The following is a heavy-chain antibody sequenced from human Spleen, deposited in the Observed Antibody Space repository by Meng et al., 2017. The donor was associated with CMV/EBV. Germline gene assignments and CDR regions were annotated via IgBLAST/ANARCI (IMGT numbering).Heavy chain of an antibody. CDR3: ARGGYCSSTSCYKPLDDFDY. V-gene: IGHV3-21*01. CDR1: SYS. D-gene: IGHD2-2*02. J-gene: IGHJ4*02. CDR2: ISSSSSYI. Sequence: SYSMNWVRKAQGKGLEWVSSISSSSSYIYYADSVKGRFTISRDNAKNSLYLQMNSLRAEDTAVYYCARGGYCSSTSCYKPLDDFDYWGQGTLVTVSS.